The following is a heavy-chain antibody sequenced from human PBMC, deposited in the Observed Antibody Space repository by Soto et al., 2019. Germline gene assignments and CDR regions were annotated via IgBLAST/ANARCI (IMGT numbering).Heavy chain of an antibody. CDR1: GGSISSSSYY. Sequence: QLQLQESGPGLVKPSETLSLTCTVSGGSISSSSYYWGWIRQPPGKGLEWIGSIYYSGSTYYNPSLKSRVTISVDTSKNQFSLKLSSVTAADTAVYYCAEGYDFWSRYYLYYYYGMDVWGQGTTVTVSS. J-gene: IGHJ6*02. V-gene: IGHV4-39*01. CDR3: AEGYDFWSRYYLYYYYGMDV. CDR2: IYYSGST. D-gene: IGHD3-3*01.